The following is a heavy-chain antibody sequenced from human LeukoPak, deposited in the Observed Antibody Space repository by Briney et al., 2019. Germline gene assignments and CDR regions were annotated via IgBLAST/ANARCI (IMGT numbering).Heavy chain of an antibody. J-gene: IGHJ4*02. Sequence: ASVKVSCKASGYTFTSYHMHWVRQAPGQELDWMGIINPSAGITTYAQKFQGRVAMTKDTSTSTVYMELSSLRSEDTAVYYCARSQYITMIVARLYQFDDWGREPWSPSPQ. V-gene: IGHV1-46*01. CDR1: GYTFTSYH. CDR2: INPSAGIT. CDR3: ARSQYITMIVARLYQFDD. D-gene: IGHD3-22*01.